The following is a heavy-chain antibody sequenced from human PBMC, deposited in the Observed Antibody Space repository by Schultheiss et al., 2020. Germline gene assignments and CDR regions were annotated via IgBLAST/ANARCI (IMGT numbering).Heavy chain of an antibody. Sequence: ASVKVSSKASGGTFSSYAISWVRQAPGQGLEWMGWISAYNGNTNYAQKLQGRVTITADKSTSTAYMELSSLRSEDTAVYYCARDRGVTHFDYWGQGTLVTGSS. D-gene: IGHD2-21*02. CDR3: ARDRGVTHFDY. V-gene: IGHV1-18*01. J-gene: IGHJ4*02. CDR2: ISAYNGNT. CDR1: GGTFSSYA.